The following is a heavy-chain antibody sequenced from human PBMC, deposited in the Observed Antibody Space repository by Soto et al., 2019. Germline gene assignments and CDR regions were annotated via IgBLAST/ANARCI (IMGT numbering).Heavy chain of an antibody. CDR3: ARDLRGYGDGGD. CDR1: GYTFTNNY. Sequence: QGQLVQSGAEVKKPGASVKVSCKASGYTFTNNYFHWVRQAPGQGLEWMGVINPTGDGTLYAQKFQGRVTVTRDTSTSTVYMELSSLRSEDTAIYYCARDLRGYGDGGDWGQGTLVIVSS. D-gene: IGHD4-17*01. V-gene: IGHV1-46*01. CDR2: INPTGDGT. J-gene: IGHJ4*02.